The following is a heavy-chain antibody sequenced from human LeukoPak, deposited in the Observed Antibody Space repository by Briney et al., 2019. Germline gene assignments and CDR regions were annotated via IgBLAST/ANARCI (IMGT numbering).Heavy chain of an antibody. CDR2: ISGSGGST. D-gene: IGHD3-3*01. CDR1: GFTSSSYS. J-gene: IGHJ4*02. CDR3: AKDKPAGYDFWSGYSFGFDY. V-gene: IGHV3-23*01. Sequence: GGSLRLSCAASGFTSSSYSMNWVRQAPGKGLEWVSAISGSGGSTYYADSVKGRFTISRDNSKNTLYLQMNSLRAEDTAVYYCAKDKPAGYDFWSGYSFGFDYWGQGTLVTVSS.